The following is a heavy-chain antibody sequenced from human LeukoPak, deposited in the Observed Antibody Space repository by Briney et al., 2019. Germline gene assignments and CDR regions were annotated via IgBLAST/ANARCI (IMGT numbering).Heavy chain of an antibody. V-gene: IGHV4-31*03. CDR3: ARDVVTIFGVVIGDYYYGMDV. D-gene: IGHD3-3*01. J-gene: IGHJ6*02. CDR1: GGSISSGGYY. Sequence: SQTLSLTCTVSGGSISSGGYYWSWIRQHPGKGLEWIGYIYYSGSTYYNPSLRSRVTISVDTSKNQFSLKLSSVTAADTAVYYCARDVVTIFGVVIGDYYYGMDVWGQGTTVTVSS. CDR2: IYYSGST.